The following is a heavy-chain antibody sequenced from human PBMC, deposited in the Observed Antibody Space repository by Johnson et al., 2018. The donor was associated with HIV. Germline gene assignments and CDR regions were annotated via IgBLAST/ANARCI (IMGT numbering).Heavy chain of an antibody. CDR1: GFTFSSYA. CDR3: AKDRMYDYGDYGGAFDI. CDR2: ISGSGGST. Sequence: EVQLVESGGGLVKPGGSLRLSCAASGFTFSSYAMSWVRQAPGKGLEWVSGISGSGGSTNYADSVKGRFTISRDNSKNTLYLQMNSLRAEDTAVYYCAKDRMYDYGDYGGAFDIWGQGTMVTVSA. D-gene: IGHD4-17*01. J-gene: IGHJ3*02. V-gene: IGHV3-23*04.